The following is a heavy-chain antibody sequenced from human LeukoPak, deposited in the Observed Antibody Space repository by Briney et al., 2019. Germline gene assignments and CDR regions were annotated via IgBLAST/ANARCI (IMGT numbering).Heavy chain of an antibody. V-gene: IGHV4-34*01. J-gene: IGHJ4*02. Sequence: SETLSLTCAVYGGSFSGYYWSWIRQPPGKGLEWIGEINHSGSTYYNPSLKSRVTISVDTSKNQFSLKLSSVTAADTAVYYCARHDWQKGHYWGQGTLVTVSS. CDR2: INHSGST. CDR1: GGSFSGYY. CDR3: ARHDWQKGHY. D-gene: IGHD2-21*01.